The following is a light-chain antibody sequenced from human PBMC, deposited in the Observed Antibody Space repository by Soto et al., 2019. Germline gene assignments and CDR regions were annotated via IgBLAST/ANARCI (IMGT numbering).Light chain of an antibody. CDR1: SSDVGGFNY. V-gene: IGLV2-14*03. CDR2: DVT. Sequence: QSALTQPASVSGSPGQSITISCTGTSSDVGGFNYVSWYQQHPGKAPKLMIYDVTNRPSGVSNRFSASKSGNTASLTISGLQAEDEADYFCSSYTSGTTLVVFGGGTKLTVL. CDR3: SSYTSGTTLVV. J-gene: IGLJ3*02.